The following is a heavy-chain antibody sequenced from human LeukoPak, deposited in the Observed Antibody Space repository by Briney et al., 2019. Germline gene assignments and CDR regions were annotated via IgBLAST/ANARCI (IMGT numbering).Heavy chain of an antibody. J-gene: IGHJ6*02. Sequence: SETLSLTCTVSGGSISSYYWSWIRQPPGKGLEWIGSIYYSGSTYYNPSLKSRVTISVDTSKNQFSLKLSSVTAADTAVYYCARDHVGYDSSAHSSYYYGMDVWGQGTTVTVSS. D-gene: IGHD3-22*01. CDR3: ARDHVGYDSSAHSSYYYGMDV. CDR2: IYYSGST. V-gene: IGHV4-59*12. CDR1: GGSISSYY.